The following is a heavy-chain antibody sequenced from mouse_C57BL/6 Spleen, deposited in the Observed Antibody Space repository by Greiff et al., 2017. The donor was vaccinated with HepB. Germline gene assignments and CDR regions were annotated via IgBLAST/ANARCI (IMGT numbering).Heavy chain of an antibody. CDR1: GYAFSSYW. D-gene: IGHD2-3*01. V-gene: IGHV1-80*01. Sequence: VQLQQSGAELVKPGASVKISCKASGYAFSSYWMNWVKQRPGKGLEWIGQIYPGDGDTNYTGKFKGKATLTADKSSSTAYMQLSSLTSEDSAVYFCARWGEGYFSGYWGQGTTLTVSS. CDR3: ARWGEGYFSGY. CDR2: IYPGDGDT. J-gene: IGHJ2*01.